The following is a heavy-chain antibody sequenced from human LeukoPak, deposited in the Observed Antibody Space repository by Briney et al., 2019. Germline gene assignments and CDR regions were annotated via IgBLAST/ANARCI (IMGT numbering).Heavy chain of an antibody. CDR3: ARDPLGTLYGDFGNDAFDI. D-gene: IGHD4-17*01. CDR2: ISSSSSYI. J-gene: IGHJ3*02. CDR1: GFTFSSYS. V-gene: IGHV3-21*01. Sequence: GGSLRLSCAASGFTFSSYSMNWVRQAPGKGLDWVSSISSSSSYIYYADSVKGRFTISRDNAKNSLYLQMNSLRAEDTAVYYCARDPLGTLYGDFGNDAFDIWGQGTMVTVSP.